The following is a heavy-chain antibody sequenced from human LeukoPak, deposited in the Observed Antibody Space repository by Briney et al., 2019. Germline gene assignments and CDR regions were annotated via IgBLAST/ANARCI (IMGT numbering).Heavy chain of an antibody. CDR1: GYSFTGYW. CDR2: IYPGDSDT. J-gene: IGHJ4*02. V-gene: IGHV5-51*01. Sequence: GESLKISCKGSGYSFTGYWIGWVRQMPGKGLEWMGIIYPGDSDTTYSPSFQGQVTISADKSISTAYLQWSSLKASDTAMYYCARRRGYSYGPVDYWGQGTLVTVSS. D-gene: IGHD5-18*01. CDR3: ARRRGYSYGPVDY.